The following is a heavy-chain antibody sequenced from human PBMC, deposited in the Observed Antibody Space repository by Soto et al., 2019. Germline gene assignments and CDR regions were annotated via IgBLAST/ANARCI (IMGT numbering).Heavy chain of an antibody. CDR2: MSPNSGNT. CDR1: GYTFTTFD. Sequence: QVPLVQSGAEVEKPGASVKVSCRPSGYTFTTFDINWVRQAPGQGLEWMGWMSPNSGNTGYAQKFQGRVVMTRDTAISTAYMELRRLTSEDTAVYSCARGITQGYDYWGQGTLVTVSS. CDR3: ARGITQGYDY. J-gene: IGHJ4*02. D-gene: IGHD3-16*01. V-gene: IGHV1-8*01.